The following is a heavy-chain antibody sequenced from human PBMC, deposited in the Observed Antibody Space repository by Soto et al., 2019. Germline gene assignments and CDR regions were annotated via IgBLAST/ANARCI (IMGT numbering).Heavy chain of an antibody. Sequence: GSLRLSCAASGFTFSSYAMHWVRQAPGKGLEWVAVISYDGSNKYYADSVKGRFTISRDNSKNTLYLQMNSLRAEDTAVYYCARDLTPYDFWSGYYRSYYYYGMDVWGQGTTVTVSS. CDR2: ISYDGSNK. D-gene: IGHD3-3*01. J-gene: IGHJ6*02. CDR1: GFTFSSYA. CDR3: ARDLTPYDFWSGYYRSYYYYGMDV. V-gene: IGHV3-30*01.